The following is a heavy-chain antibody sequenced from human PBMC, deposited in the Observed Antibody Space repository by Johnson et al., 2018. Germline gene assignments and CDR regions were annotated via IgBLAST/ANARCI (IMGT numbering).Heavy chain of an antibody. Sequence: QVQLVQSGGGVVQPGTSLRLSCAASGFSFSGYIMHWVRQVPGKGLEWVAAMSGDGSEKYYVDSVKGRLITSGANSKNTLYLQRNRLSLDDRAGDYCAKGGGGTRRSHGALDVWGLGTMVIVSS. J-gene: IGHJ3*01. CDR2: MSGDGSEK. D-gene: IGHD3-16*01. V-gene: IGHV3-30*18. CDR3: AKGGGGTRRSHGALDV. CDR1: GFSFSGYI.